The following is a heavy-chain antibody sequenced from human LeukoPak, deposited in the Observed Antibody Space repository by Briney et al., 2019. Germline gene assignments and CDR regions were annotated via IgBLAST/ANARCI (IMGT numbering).Heavy chain of an antibody. CDR2: ISWNSGSI. CDR3: ARYAVAGEFDY. D-gene: IGHD6-19*01. Sequence: GGSLRLSCAASGFTFDDYAMHWVRQAPGKGLEWVSGISWNSGSIVYADSVKGRFTISRDNAKNSLYLQMNSLRAEDMALYYCARYAVAGEFDYWGQGTLVTVSS. V-gene: IGHV3-9*03. CDR1: GFTFDDYA. J-gene: IGHJ4*02.